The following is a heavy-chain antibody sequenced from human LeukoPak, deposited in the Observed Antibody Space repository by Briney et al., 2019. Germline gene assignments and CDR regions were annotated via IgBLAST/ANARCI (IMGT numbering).Heavy chain of an antibody. CDR2: IIPIFGTA. Sequence: VKVSFKASGGTFSSYAISWVRPAPGQGLEWMGGIIPIFGTANYSQKFQGRVTITADESTSTAYMELSSLRSEDTAVYYCARLSGGPGTTNYFDYWGRGTLVTVSS. J-gene: IGHJ4*02. D-gene: IGHD4-17*01. V-gene: IGHV1-69*01. CDR3: ARLSGGPGTTNYFDY. CDR1: GGTFSSYA.